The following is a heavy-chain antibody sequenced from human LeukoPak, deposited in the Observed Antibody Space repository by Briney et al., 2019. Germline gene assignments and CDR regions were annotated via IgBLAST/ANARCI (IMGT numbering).Heavy chain of an antibody. V-gene: IGHV4-39*01. CDR1: GDSISSSSSY. CDR2: IYYSGST. J-gene: IGHJ4*02. D-gene: IGHD5-12*01. CDR3: ARHTVWVGYD. Sequence: SETLSLTCTVSGDSISSSSSYWGWIRQPPGKGLEWIGSIYYSGSTYYNPSFKSRVTISVDTSKSQFSLKLNSVTAADTAVYYCARHTVWVGYDWGQGTLVTVSS.